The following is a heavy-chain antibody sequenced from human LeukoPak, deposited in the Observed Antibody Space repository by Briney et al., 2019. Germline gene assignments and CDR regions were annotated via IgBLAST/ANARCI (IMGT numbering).Heavy chain of an antibody. D-gene: IGHD4-11*01. J-gene: IGHJ4*02. CDR1: ADSVSSDSAA. Sequence: SQTLSLTCAISADSVSSDSAAWNWIRQSPSRGLEWLGRTYYRSKWFSDYALSVKSRITINADTSKNQFSLQLNSVTPEDTAVYYCARKGTVTTPFDYWGQGILVTVSS. V-gene: IGHV6-1*01. CDR2: TYYRSKWFS. CDR3: ARKGTVTTPFDY.